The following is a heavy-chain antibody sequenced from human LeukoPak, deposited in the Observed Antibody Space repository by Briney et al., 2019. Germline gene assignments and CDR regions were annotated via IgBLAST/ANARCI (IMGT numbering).Heavy chain of an antibody. CDR2: TNDSGSI. CDR3: ARRYSSGFYYFDY. CDR1: GGSFSGYY. Sequence: SETLSLTCAVYGGSFSGYYWNWIRQSPGKGLEWIGETNDSGSIHCNPSLESRLTISVDSWKNQLSLKLNSVTAADTAVYYCARRYSSGFYYFDYWAQGTLVIVAS. J-gene: IGHJ4*02. D-gene: IGHD6-19*01. V-gene: IGHV4-34*01.